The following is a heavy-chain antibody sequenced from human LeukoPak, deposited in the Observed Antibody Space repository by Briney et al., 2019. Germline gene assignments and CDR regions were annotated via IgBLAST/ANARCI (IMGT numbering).Heavy chain of an antibody. CDR1: GGSISSSSYY. D-gene: IGHD3-3*01. CDR2: IYYSGST. V-gene: IGHV4-39*07. CDR3: ARDLGRYDYDFWSGYYPGQIDY. Sequence: SETLSLTCTVSGGSISSSSYYWGWIRQPPGKGLEWIGSIYYSGSTYYNPSLKSRVTISVDTSKNQFSLKLSSVTAADTAVYYCARDLGRYDYDFWSGYYPGQIDYWAREPWSPSPQ. J-gene: IGHJ4*02.